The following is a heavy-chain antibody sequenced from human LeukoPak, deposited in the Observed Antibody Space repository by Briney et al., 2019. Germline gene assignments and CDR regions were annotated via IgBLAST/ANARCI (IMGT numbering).Heavy chain of an antibody. CDR1: GFKFRAFT. CDR3: AKEKDTIYFDL. V-gene: IGHV3-43*01. Sequence: GGSLRLSCVGSGFKFRAFTMHWVRQAPGRGLEWVSLFSRNGVTTFYADSVRGRFTISRDNSENSVYLQMDSLTTEDTAVYYCAKEKDTIYFDLWGQGTLVTVAA. CDR2: FSRNGVTT. D-gene: IGHD2-21*01. J-gene: IGHJ3*01.